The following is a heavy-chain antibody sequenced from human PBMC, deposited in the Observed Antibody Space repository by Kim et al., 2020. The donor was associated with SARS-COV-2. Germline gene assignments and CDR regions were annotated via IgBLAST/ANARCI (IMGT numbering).Heavy chain of an antibody. CDR2: ISGSGANT. D-gene: IGHD3-10*01. V-gene: IGHV3-23*01. Sequence: GGSLRLSCAASGFIFSSYAMNWVRQAPGKGLEWVSVISGSGANTFYADSVKGRFTISRDNSKNTLFLQMDSLRVEDTAVYYCTKRTNYGSGSYSWFAPWGEGTLVTVST. CDR3: TKRTNYGSGSYSWFAP. CDR1: GFIFSSYA. J-gene: IGHJ5*02.